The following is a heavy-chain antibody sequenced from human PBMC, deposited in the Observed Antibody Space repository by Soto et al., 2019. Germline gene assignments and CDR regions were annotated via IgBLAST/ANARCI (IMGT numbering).Heavy chain of an antibody. CDR2: ISSSGSTI. CDR1: GFTFSSYE. CDR3: ARDLRYDILTGYDAFDI. Sequence: GGSLRLSCAASGFTFSSYEMNWVRQAPGKGLEWVSYISSSGSTIYYADSVKGRFTISRDNAKNSLYLQMNSLRAEDTAVYYCARDLRYDILTGYDAFDIWGQGTMVTVSS. J-gene: IGHJ3*02. D-gene: IGHD3-9*01. V-gene: IGHV3-48*03.